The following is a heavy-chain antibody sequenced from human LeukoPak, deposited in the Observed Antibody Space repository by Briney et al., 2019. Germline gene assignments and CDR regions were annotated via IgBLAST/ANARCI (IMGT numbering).Heavy chain of an antibody. Sequence: SETLSLTCPVSGASISSSYWSWIRQPAGKGLEWIGRIYGGGSATYNPSPKSRVAMSVDTSKNQLSLKLSSVTAANTAVYYCTREPDRWGQGTLVTVSS. CDR3: TREPDR. V-gene: IGHV4-4*07. CDR2: IYGGGSA. CDR1: GASISSSY. J-gene: IGHJ5*02.